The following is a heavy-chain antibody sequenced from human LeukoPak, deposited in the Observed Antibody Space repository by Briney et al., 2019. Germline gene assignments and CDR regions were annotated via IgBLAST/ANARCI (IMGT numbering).Heavy chain of an antibody. CDR1: GGSISSGGYS. CDR2: IYHSGST. Sequence: SETLSLTCAVSGGSISSGGYSWSWIRQPPGQGLEWIVYIYHSGSTYYNPSLKSRVTISVDRSKNQFSLKLSSVTAADTAVYYCARGPDANYYYYGMDVWGQGTTVTVSS. V-gene: IGHV4-30-2*01. J-gene: IGHJ6*02. CDR3: ARGPDANYYYYGMDV. D-gene: IGHD1-14*01.